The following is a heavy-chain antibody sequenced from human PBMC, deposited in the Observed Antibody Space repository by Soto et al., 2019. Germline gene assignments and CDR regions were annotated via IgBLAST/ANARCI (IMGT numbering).Heavy chain of an antibody. V-gene: IGHV4-31*03. CDR2: IYYSGST. Sequence: KPSETLSLTCTVSGGSISSSGYYWNWIRQHPGKGLEWIGYIYYSGSTYYNPSLKSRVIISVDTSKNQFSLKLTSVTAADTAVYYCERARVTGGNFDYWGQGTLVTVSS. CDR3: ERARVTGGNFDY. CDR1: GGSISSSGYY. D-gene: IGHD3-16*01. J-gene: IGHJ4*02.